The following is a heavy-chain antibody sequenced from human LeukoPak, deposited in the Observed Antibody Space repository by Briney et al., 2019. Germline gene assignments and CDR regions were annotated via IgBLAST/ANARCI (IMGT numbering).Heavy chain of an antibody. CDR3: ARVADCSGGSCSFDY. CDR2: IYYSGST. CDR1: GGSISSGGYY. Sequence: SETLSLTCTVSGGSISSGGYYWSWIRQHPGTGLEWLGYIYYSGSTYYNPSLKSRVTISVDTSKNQFSLKLSSVTAADTAVYYCARVADCSGGSCSFDYWGQGTLVTVSS. D-gene: IGHD2-15*01. J-gene: IGHJ4*02. V-gene: IGHV4-31*03.